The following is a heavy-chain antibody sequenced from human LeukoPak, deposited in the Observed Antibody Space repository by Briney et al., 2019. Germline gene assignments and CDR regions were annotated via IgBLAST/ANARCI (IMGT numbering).Heavy chain of an antibody. D-gene: IGHD3-10*01. CDR2: IYTSGST. CDR3: ARAEVLLWFGELLPRAFDI. V-gene: IGHV4-4*07. CDR1: GGSISSYY. J-gene: IGHJ3*02. Sequence: SETLSLTCTVSGGSISSYYWSWIRQPAGKGLEWIGRIYTSGSTNYNPSLKSRVTMSVDTSKNQFSLKLSSVTAADTAVYYCARAEVLLWFGELLPRAFDIWGQGTMVTVSP.